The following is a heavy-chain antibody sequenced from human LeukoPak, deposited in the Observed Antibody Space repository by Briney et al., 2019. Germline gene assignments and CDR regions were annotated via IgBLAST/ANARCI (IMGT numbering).Heavy chain of an antibody. J-gene: IGHJ3*02. D-gene: IGHD2-15*01. CDR3: AREDCSGGSCYTDNDAFDI. CDR1: GDSVSSNSAA. CDR2: TYYRSKWYN. Sequence: SQTLSLTCAISGDSVSSNSAAWNWIRQSPSRGLEWLGRTYYRSKWYNDYAVSVKSRITINPDTSKSQFSLQLNSVTPEDTAVYYCAREDCSGGSCYTDNDAFDIWGQGTMVTVSS. V-gene: IGHV6-1*01.